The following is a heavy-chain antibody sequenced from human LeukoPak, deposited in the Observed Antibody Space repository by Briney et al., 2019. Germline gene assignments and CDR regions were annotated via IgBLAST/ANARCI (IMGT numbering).Heavy chain of an antibody. V-gene: IGHV3-53*01. CDR1: GFTVSSNY. CDR2: IYSGGST. Sequence: GGSLRLSCAASGFTVSSNYMSWVRQAPGKGLEWVSVIYSGGSTYYADSVKGRLTISRDNSKNTLYLQMNSLRAEDTAVYYCARAQYYYDSSGYWSDAFDIWGQGTMVTVSS. J-gene: IGHJ3*02. CDR3: ARAQYYYDSSGYWSDAFDI. D-gene: IGHD3-22*01.